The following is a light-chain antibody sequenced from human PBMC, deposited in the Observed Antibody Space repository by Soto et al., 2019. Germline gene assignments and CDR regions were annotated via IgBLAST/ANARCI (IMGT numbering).Light chain of an antibody. CDR2: DAS. Sequence: EIVLTQSPATLSLSPGERATLSCWASQSVTSYLAWYQQKPGQAPRLLIYDASNRATGIPARFSGSGSGTDFTLTISSLEPEEFAVYYCQQRSSWPLTFGGGTKVEIK. CDR1: QSVTSY. V-gene: IGKV3-11*01. CDR3: QQRSSWPLT. J-gene: IGKJ4*01.